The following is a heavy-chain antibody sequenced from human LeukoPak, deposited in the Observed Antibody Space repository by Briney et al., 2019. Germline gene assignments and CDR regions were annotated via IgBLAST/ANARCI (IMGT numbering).Heavy chain of an antibody. J-gene: IGHJ4*02. Sequence: GGSLRLSCAASGFTFSSYSMNWVRQAPGKGLEWVSYISSSSSTIYYADSVKGRFTISRDNAKNSLYLQLNSLRVEDTAVYYCAKGYSGYDLSFDYWGQGTLVTVSS. CDR3: AKGYSGYDLSFDY. V-gene: IGHV3-48*04. D-gene: IGHD5-12*01. CDR1: GFTFSSYS. CDR2: ISSSSSTI.